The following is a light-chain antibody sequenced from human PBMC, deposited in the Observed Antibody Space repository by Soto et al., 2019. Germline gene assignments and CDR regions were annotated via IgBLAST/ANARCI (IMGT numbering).Light chain of an antibody. CDR3: QQYASSPYT. Sequence: ETVLTQSPGTLSLSPGERATLSCRVSQSVGSSYFAWYQQKLGQAPRLLIYGTSSRATGIPDRFSGSGSGTDFTLTISRLEPEDSAVYYCQQYASSPYTFGLGTKLEIK. CDR2: GTS. CDR1: QSVGSSY. V-gene: IGKV3-20*01. J-gene: IGKJ2*01.